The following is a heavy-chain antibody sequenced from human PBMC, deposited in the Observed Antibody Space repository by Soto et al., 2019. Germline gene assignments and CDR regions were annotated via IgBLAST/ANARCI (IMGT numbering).Heavy chain of an antibody. V-gene: IGHV2-5*02. CDR1: GFSLSTDGVG. CDR3: AHAYGGTSWPNDAFDV. D-gene: IGHD2-2*01. CDR2: IYWDDDQ. J-gene: IGHJ3*01. Sequence: QITLKESGPTLVKPTQTLTLTCTFSGFSLSTDGVGVGWIRQPPGKALEWLALIYWDDDQRYSPSLKTRLTTTTXTXKXXVVLTMTNMDPVDTATYSCAHAYGGTSWPNDAFDVWGQGTVVTVSS.